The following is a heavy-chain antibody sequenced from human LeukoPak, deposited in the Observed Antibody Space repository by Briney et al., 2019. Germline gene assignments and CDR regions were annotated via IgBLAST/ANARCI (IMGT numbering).Heavy chain of an antibody. CDR1: GFTFSSYA. CDR3: AKETPSLVVVPAAIVAR. D-gene: IGHD2-2*02. Sequence: GGSLRLSCAASGFTFSSYAMSWVRQAPGKGLGWVSAISGSGGSTYYADSVKGRFTISRDNSKNTLYLQMNSLRAEDTAVYYCAKETPSLVVVPAAIVARWGQGTLVTVSS. J-gene: IGHJ4*02. V-gene: IGHV3-23*01. CDR2: ISGSGGST.